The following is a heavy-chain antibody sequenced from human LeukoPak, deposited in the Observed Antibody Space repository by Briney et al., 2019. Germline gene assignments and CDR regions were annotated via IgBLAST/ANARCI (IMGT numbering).Heavy chain of an antibody. J-gene: IGHJ3*02. D-gene: IGHD6-13*01. CDR1: GYTFTDYY. Sequence: GASVKVSCKASGYTFTDYYMHWVRQAPGQGLEWMGGIIPIFGTANYAQKFQGRVTITADESTSTAYMELSSLRSEDTAVYYCARDQYSSSWYGGGDAFDIWGQGTMVTVSS. CDR2: IIPIFGTA. V-gene: IGHV1-69*13. CDR3: ARDQYSSSWYGGGDAFDI.